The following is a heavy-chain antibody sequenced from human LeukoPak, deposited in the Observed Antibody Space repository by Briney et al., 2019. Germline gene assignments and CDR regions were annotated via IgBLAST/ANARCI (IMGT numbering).Heavy chain of an antibody. D-gene: IGHD4-11*01. CDR2: ISSSSRHI. CDR1: GFTFSSYE. V-gene: IGHV3-21*01. J-gene: IGHJ4*02. Sequence: GGSLRLSCAASGFTFSSYEMNWVRQAPGKGLEWVSSISSSSRHIYYADSLEGRFTISRDDAKNSLFLQMNSLRVEDTAVYYCVRDLDTVTTAFLVYWGQGTLVTVSS. CDR3: VRDLDTVTTAFLVY.